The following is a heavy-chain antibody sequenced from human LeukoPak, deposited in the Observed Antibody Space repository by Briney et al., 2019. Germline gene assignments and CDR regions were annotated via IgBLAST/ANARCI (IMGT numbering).Heavy chain of an antibody. Sequence: ASVKVSCKASGYTFTSYGISWVRQAPGQGLEWMGWISAYNGNTNYAQKLQGRVTMTTDTSTSTAYMELRSLRSDDTAVYYCVRDDIVVVPAAMGFDYWGQGTLVTVSS. CDR2: ISAYNGNT. J-gene: IGHJ4*02. D-gene: IGHD2-2*01. V-gene: IGHV1-18*04. CDR3: VRDDIVVVPAAMGFDY. CDR1: GYTFTSYG.